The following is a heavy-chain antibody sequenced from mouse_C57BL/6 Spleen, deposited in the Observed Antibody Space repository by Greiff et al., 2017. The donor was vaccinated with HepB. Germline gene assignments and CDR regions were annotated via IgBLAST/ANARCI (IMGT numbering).Heavy chain of an antibody. CDR1: GFTFSSYG. V-gene: IGHV5-6*01. CDR2: ISSGGSYT. J-gene: IGHJ3*01. Sequence: EVQLQESGADLVKPGGSLKLSCAASGFTFSSYGMSWVRQTPDERLEWVATISSGGSYTYYPDSVKGRFTLTRDNAKNTLYLQMSSLKSEDTAMYYCARHCDYDSLFAYWGQGTLVTVSA. D-gene: IGHD2-4*01. CDR3: ARHCDYDSLFAY.